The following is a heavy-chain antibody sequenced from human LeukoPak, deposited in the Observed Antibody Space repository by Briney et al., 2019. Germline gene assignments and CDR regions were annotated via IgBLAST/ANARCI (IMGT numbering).Heavy chain of an antibody. D-gene: IGHD3-10*01. CDR3: RAGSGMGTFDY. Sequence: GGSLRLSCSASGFTISSYAMHWVRQAPGKGLEYVSAISSHGDNTYYADSVKGRFTISRDNSKNTLYLQMSSLRAEDTSVYYCRAGSGMGTFDYWGQGTLVTVSS. J-gene: IGHJ4*02. CDR1: GFTISSYA. V-gene: IGHV3-64D*06. CDR2: ISSHGDNT.